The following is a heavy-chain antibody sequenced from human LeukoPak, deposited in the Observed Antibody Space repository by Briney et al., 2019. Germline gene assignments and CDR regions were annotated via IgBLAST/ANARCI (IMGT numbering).Heavy chain of an antibody. V-gene: IGHV3-7*01. CDR1: GFTFSSYW. Sequence: GGSLRLSCAASGFTFSSYWMSWVRQAPGKGLEWVANIKPDGSDKYYVDSVKGRFTISRDNAKNSLYLQMNSLRAEDTAVYYCARGTMFPYYFDYWGQGTLVTVSS. D-gene: IGHD3-10*02. CDR2: IKPDGSDK. CDR3: ARGTMFPYYFDY. J-gene: IGHJ4*02.